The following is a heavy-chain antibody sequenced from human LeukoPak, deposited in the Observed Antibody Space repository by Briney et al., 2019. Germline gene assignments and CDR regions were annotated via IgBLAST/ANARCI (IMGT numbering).Heavy chain of an antibody. CDR1: GYTLTGYY. Sequence: GGSVTVSCKASGYTLTGYYMHWVRQAPGQGLEWMGWINPNSGGTNYARKFQGRVTMTRDTSISTAYMELSRLRSDDTAVYYCARDINGKRRYYDSSGYFSGGSVYWGQGTLVTVSS. CDR2: INPNSGGT. V-gene: IGHV1-2*02. J-gene: IGHJ4*02. CDR3: ARDINGKRRYYDSSGYFSGGSVY. D-gene: IGHD3-22*01.